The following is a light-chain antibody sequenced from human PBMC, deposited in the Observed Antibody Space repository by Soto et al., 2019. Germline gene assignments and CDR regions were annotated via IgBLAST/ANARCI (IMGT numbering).Light chain of an antibody. Sequence: DIQMTQSPSTLSASVGDRVTITCRASQSISSWLAWYQQKPGKAPKLLIYDASSLESGVPSRFSGSGSGTESTLTISSRQPDDSTTYYCQQYNNYLFTFGHGTKVDIK. CDR1: QSISSW. CDR2: DAS. CDR3: QQYNNYLFT. J-gene: IGKJ3*01. V-gene: IGKV1-5*01.